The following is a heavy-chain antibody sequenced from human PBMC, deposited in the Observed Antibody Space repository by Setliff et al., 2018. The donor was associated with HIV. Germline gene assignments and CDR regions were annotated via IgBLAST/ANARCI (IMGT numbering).Heavy chain of an antibody. Sequence: SVKVSCKASGGTFSSYGVNWVRQAPGQGLEWMGGIFPFFGSANYAQKFQGRATITADVSTSTIYMELSSLTSEDTAVYYCARGADGDYRYYMDVWGRGTTVTVSS. V-gene: IGHV1-69*13. CDR3: ARGADGDYRYYMDV. CDR2: IFPFFGSA. J-gene: IGHJ6*03. D-gene: IGHD4-17*01. CDR1: GGTFSSYG.